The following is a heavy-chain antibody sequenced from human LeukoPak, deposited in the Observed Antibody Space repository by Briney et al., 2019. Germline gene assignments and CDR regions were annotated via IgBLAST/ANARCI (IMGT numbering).Heavy chain of an antibody. V-gene: IGHV4-59*01. Sequence: SETLSLTCAVYGGSFSGYYWSWIRQPPGQGLECIGHIYFTGGTTYNPSLKSRVTISVDTSQNQFSLSLTSVTSADTAVYYCARVTAAGGGFDHWGQGTLVTVSS. CDR2: IYFTGGT. D-gene: IGHD2-15*01. CDR1: GGSFSGYY. CDR3: ARVTAAGGGFDH. J-gene: IGHJ4*02.